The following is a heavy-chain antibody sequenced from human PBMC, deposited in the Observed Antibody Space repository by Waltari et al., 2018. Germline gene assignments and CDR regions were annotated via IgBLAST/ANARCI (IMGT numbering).Heavy chain of an antibody. D-gene: IGHD3-10*01. CDR2: IIPSFGTA. V-gene: IGHV1-69*12. CDR3: ARDLRTMVRGAAEPYYFDY. J-gene: IGHJ4*02. CDR1: GGTFSSYA. Sequence: QVQSVQSGAEVKKSGSSVKVYCKASGGTFSSYAISRVRYAPGPVLERMGGIIPSFGTANSAQKFQGRVTITADESTSTAYMELSSLRSEDTAVYYCARDLRTMVRGAAEPYYFDYWGQGTLVTVSS.